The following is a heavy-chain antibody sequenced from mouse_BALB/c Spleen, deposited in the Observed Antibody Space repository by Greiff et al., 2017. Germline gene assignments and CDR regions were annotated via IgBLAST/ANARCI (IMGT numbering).Heavy chain of an antibody. J-gene: IGHJ3*01. V-gene: IGHV1-15*01. Sequence: VQRVESGAELVRPGASVKLSCKALGYTFTDYEMHWVKQTPVHGLEWIGAIHPGSGGTAYNQKFKGKATLTADKSSSTAYMELSSLTSEDSAVYYCTRVLMITTWFAYWGQGTLVTVSA. D-gene: IGHD2-4*01. CDR1: GYTFTDYE. CDR2: IHPGSGGT. CDR3: TRVLMITTWFAY.